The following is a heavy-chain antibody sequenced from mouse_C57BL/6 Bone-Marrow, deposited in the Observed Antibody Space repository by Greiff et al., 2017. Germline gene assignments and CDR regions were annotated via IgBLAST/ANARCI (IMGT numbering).Heavy chain of an antibody. Sequence: EVKLQESGPGLVKPSQSLSLTCSVTGYSITSGYFWNWIRQFTGNKLEWMGYISYNGSNNYNPSLKNRSSITRDTSKNQLFLKLNSVTTEDTATYCCTRDSYNYGSSYFDYWGQGTTLTVSS. CDR1: GYSITSGYF. V-gene: IGHV3-6*01. CDR2: ISYNGSN. J-gene: IGHJ2*01. CDR3: TRDSYNYGSSYFDY. D-gene: IGHD1-1*01.